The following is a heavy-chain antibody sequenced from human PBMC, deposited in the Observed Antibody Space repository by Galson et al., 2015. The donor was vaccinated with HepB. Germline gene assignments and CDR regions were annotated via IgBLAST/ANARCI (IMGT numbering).Heavy chain of an antibody. V-gene: IGHV3-30*18. D-gene: IGHD6-19*01. CDR1: GFTFSAYG. CDR2: ITYDGGSH. CDR3: AKVATRGQWLARWNFDY. J-gene: IGHJ4*02. Sequence: SLRLSCAASGFTFSAYGMHRVRQAPGKGLDWVAGITYDGGSHYYADSVKGRVTISRDNLKNTLFLQMSSLRPEDTAVYYCAKVATRGQWLARWNFDYWGQGILVTVSS.